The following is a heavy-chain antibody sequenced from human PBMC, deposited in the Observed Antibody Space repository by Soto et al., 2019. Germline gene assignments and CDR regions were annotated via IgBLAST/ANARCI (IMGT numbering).Heavy chain of an antibody. D-gene: IGHD3-10*01. CDR2: IYYSGST. Sequence: SLTCTVSGGSISSYYWSWIRQPPGKGLEWVGYIYYSGSTNYNPSLKSRVTISVDTSKNHFSLKPSSVTAADTAVYYCARAGTTMVRGVISGWFDPWGQGTLVTVSS. CDR1: GGSISSYY. V-gene: IGHV4-59*01. CDR3: ARAGTTMVRGVISGWFDP. J-gene: IGHJ5*02.